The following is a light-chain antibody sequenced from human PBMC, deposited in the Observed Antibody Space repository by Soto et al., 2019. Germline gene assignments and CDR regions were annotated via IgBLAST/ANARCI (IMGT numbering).Light chain of an antibody. CDR3: LLAYSGDREV. V-gene: IGLV7-46*01. CDR1: TGAVTSGHY. Sequence: QAVVTQEPSLTASPGGTVTLTCGSSTGAVTSGHYPYWFQQKPGQAPRTLIFNTNNKHSWTPARFSGSLLGGKAALTLSGAQPEDEAGYYCLLAYSGDREVFGGGTKLTVL. J-gene: IGLJ3*02. CDR2: NTN.